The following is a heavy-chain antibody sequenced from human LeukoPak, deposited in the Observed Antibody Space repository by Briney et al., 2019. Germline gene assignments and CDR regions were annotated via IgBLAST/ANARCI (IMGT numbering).Heavy chain of an antibody. CDR3: ARDGPTLYYDFWSGYYPSFDY. CDR1: GFTFSSYW. V-gene: IGHV3-7*05. Sequence: GGSLTLSCAASGFTFSSYWMSWVRQAPGKGLEWVANIKQDGSEKYYVDSVKGRFTISRDNAKNSLYLQMNSLRAEDTAVYYCARDGPTLYYDFWSGYYPSFDYWGQGTLVTVPS. J-gene: IGHJ4*02. D-gene: IGHD3-3*01. CDR2: IKQDGSEK.